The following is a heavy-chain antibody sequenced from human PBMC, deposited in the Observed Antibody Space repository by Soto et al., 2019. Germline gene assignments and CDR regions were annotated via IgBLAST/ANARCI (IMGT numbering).Heavy chain of an antibody. CDR3: GRGFGGTH. V-gene: IGHV3-7*05. CDR1: GFTFNNYY. CDR2: INQDGSAK. Sequence: EVQLVESGGGLVQPGGSLRLSCAASGFTFNNYYMVWVRQAPGRGLEWVANINQDGSAKYYVDSVKGRFTISRDNAKSSLYLQINSLRDEDTATYYCGRGFGGTHWGQGSLVTVSS. J-gene: IGHJ4*02. D-gene: IGHD2-15*01.